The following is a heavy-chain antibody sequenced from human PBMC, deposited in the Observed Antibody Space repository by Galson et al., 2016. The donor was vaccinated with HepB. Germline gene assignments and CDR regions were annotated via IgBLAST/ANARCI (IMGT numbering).Heavy chain of an antibody. CDR3: ARASYGYE. J-gene: IGHJ4*02. D-gene: IGHD5-18*01. CDR2: ISNSDDTI. V-gene: IGHV3-11*04. CDR1: GFTSRDYY. Sequence: SLRLSCAASGFTSRDYYMSWIRQAPGKGLEWVSYISNSDDTIYYADSVKGRFTVSRDNAKNSLYLQMNSLRADDTAVYYCARASYGYEWGQGTLVTVSS.